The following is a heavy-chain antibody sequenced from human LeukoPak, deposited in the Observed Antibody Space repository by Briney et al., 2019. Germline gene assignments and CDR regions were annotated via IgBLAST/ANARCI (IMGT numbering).Heavy chain of an antibody. CDR1: GGSFSGYC. J-gene: IGHJ4*02. CDR2: INHSGST. V-gene: IGHV4-34*01. Sequence: PSETLSLTCAVYGGSFSGYCWSWIRQPPGKGLEWIGEINHSGSTNYNPSLKSRVTISVDTSKNQFSLKLSSVTAADTAVYYCASGYDFWSGYYIEYWGQGTLVTVSS. D-gene: IGHD3-3*01. CDR3: ASGYDFWSGYYIEY.